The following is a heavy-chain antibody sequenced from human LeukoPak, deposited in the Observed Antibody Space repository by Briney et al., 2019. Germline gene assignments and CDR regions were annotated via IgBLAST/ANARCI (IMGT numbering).Heavy chain of an antibody. CDR1: GITFSSYG. CDR2: ISSTGGTT. D-gene: IGHD4-17*01. J-gene: IGHJ4*02. Sequence: GGSLRLSCAASGITFSSYGMSWVRQAPGKGLEWVSSISSTGGTTFYADSVKGRFTISRDNFKNTLYLQMNSLRVEDTAVYYCARDGDGDYVFSYYFDYWGQGTLVTVSS. V-gene: IGHV3-23*01. CDR3: ARDGDGDYVFSYYFDY.